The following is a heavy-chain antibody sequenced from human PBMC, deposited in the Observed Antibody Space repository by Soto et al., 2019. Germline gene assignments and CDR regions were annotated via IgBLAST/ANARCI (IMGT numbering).Heavy chain of an antibody. Sequence: SQTLSLTCAISGDSVSSNSAAWNWIRQSPSRGLEWLGRTYYRSKWYNDYAVSVKSRITINPDTSKNQFSLQLNSVTPEDTAVYYCARDSRAAAGNRGRVYGMDVWGQGTTVTAP. D-gene: IGHD6-13*01. J-gene: IGHJ6*02. CDR2: TYYRSKWYN. CDR1: GDSVSSNSAA. V-gene: IGHV6-1*01. CDR3: ARDSRAAAGNRGRVYGMDV.